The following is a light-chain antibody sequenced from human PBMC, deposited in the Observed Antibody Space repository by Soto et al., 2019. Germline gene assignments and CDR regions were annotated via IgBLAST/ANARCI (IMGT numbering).Light chain of an antibody. CDR3: QQAIAFPLS. V-gene: IGKV1-12*01. CDR1: QDISAW. J-gene: IGKJ4*01. CDR2: DGS. Sequence: DIQMTQSPSSVSASVGDRVTITCRASQDISAWLAWYQQKSGKAPKLLIYDGSRLQSGVPSRFSASGSGTDFTLTISSLQPEDFATYYCQQAIAFPLSFGGGTAVE.